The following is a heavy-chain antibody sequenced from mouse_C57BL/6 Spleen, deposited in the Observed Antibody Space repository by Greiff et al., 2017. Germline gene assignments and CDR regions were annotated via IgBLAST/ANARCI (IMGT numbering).Heavy chain of an antibody. V-gene: IGHV1-69*01. CDR2: IDPSDSYT. J-gene: IGHJ2*01. Sequence: QVQLKQPGAELVMPGASVKLSCKASGYTFTSYWMHWVKQRPGQGLEWIGEIDPSDSYTNYNQKFKGKSTLTVDKSSSTAYMQLSSLTSEDSAVYYCARRNYYGSSPLYVDYWGQGTTLTVSS. CDR1: GYTFTSYW. D-gene: IGHD1-1*01. CDR3: ARRNYYGSSPLYVDY.